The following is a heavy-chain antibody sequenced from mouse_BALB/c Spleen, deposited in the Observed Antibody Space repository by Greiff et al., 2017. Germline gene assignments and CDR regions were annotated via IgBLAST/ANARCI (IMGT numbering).Heavy chain of an antibody. CDR3: ARWLLRSYWYFDV. Sequence: EVQLQESGPGLVKPSQSLSLTCTVTGYSITSDYAWNWIRQFPGNKLEWMGYISYSGSTSYNPSLKSRISITRDTSKNQFFLQLNSVTTEDTATYYCARWLLRSYWYFDVWGAGTTVTVSS. CDR2: ISYSGST. D-gene: IGHD2-3*01. V-gene: IGHV3-2*02. J-gene: IGHJ1*01. CDR1: GYSITSDYA.